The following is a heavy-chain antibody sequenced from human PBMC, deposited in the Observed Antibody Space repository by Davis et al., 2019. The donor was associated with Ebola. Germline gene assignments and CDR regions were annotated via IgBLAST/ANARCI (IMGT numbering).Heavy chain of an antibody. J-gene: IGHJ4*02. CDR2: ISGSGTTI. CDR1: GFTFSTYS. V-gene: IGHV3-48*04. Sequence: PGGSLRLSCAASGFTFSTYSMNWVRQAPGKGLEWVAYISGSGTTISYLDSVKGRFTISRDNAKNSLYLQMNSLRAEDTAVYYCARRWGSDYWGQGTLVTVSS. D-gene: IGHD7-27*01. CDR3: ARRWGSDY.